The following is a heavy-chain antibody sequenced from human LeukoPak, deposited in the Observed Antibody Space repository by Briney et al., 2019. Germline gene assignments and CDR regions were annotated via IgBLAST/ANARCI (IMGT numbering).Heavy chain of an antibody. CDR2: IYYSGST. J-gene: IGHJ5*02. V-gene: IGHV4-39*01. CDR1: GGSISSSSYY. Sequence: PSETLSLTCTVSGGSISSSSYYWGWIRQPPGKGLEWIGSIYYSGSTYYNPSLKSRVTISVDTSKNQFSLKLSSVTAAGTAVYYCASGYGGNSGGWFDPWGQGTLVTVSS. D-gene: IGHD4-23*01. CDR3: ASGYGGNSGGWFDP.